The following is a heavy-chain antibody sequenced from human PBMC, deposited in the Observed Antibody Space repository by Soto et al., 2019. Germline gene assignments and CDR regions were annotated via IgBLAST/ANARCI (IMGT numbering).Heavy chain of an antibody. Sequence: ASVKVSCKASGYTFTGHYIHWVRQAPEQGPEWMGEVGPESGATRYAQKFQGRVTMTRDTSITTVYMELKNLSPDDTAVYYCGRGRSGQVVVFYWGQGTPVTVSS. D-gene: IGHD3-22*01. CDR2: VGPESGAT. CDR3: GRGRSGQVVVFY. CDR1: GYTFTGHY. V-gene: IGHV1-2*02. J-gene: IGHJ4*02.